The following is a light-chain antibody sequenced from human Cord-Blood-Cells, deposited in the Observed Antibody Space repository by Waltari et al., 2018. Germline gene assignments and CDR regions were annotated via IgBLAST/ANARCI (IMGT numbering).Light chain of an antibody. J-gene: IGKJ1*01. Sequence: DIVMTQSPDSLAVSLGERATINCKSSQGVLYSSNNKNYLAWYQQKPGQPPKLLIYWAATREAGVPDRFSGSGSGTDFTLTISILQAEDVAVYYCQQYYSTPRTFGQGIKVEIK. CDR1: QGVLYSSNNKNY. CDR3: QQYYSTPRT. V-gene: IGKV4-1*01. CDR2: WAA.